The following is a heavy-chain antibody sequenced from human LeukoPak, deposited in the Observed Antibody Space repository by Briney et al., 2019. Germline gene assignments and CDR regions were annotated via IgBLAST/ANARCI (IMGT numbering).Heavy chain of an antibody. J-gene: IGHJ4*02. Sequence: PGGSLGLSCQASGFIFTDYAMSWVRQAPGKGLEWVSSINNGAGDTFFADSVKGRFTISRDDSRGMVYLQMNSLTAEDTAVYYCARSGLATCHYWGQGTLVTVSS. D-gene: IGHD3-10*01. V-gene: IGHV3-23*01. CDR3: ARSGLATCHY. CDR1: GFIFTDYA. CDR2: INNGAGDT.